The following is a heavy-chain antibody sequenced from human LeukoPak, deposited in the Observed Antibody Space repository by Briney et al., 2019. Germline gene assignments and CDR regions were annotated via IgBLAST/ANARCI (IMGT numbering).Heavy chain of an antibody. J-gene: IGHJ4*02. CDR2: INHSGST. CDR3: ARGISTGVIDY. Sequence: KPSETLSLTCAVYGGSFSGYYWSWIRQPPGKGLEWIGEINHSGSTNYNPPLKSRVTISVDTSKNQFSLKLSSVTAADTAVYYCARGISTGVIDYWGQGTLVTVSS. CDR1: GGSFSGYY. D-gene: IGHD1-1*01. V-gene: IGHV4-34*01.